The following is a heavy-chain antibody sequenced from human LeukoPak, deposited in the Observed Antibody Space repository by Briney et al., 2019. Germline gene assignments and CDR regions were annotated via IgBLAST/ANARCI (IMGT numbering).Heavy chain of an antibody. V-gene: IGHV1-24*01. CDR2: FDPEDGET. Sequence: ASVKVSCKVSGYTLTELSMHWVRQAPGKGLEWMGGFDPEDGETIYAQKFQGRVTVTEDTSTDTAYMELSSLRSEDTAVYYCATAQRSYYDSSGYFYDNWGQGTLVTVSS. D-gene: IGHD3-22*01. CDR3: ATAQRSYYDSSGYFYDN. J-gene: IGHJ4*02. CDR1: GYTLTELS.